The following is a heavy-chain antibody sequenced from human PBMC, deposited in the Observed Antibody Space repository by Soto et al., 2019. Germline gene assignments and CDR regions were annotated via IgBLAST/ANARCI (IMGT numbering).Heavy chain of an antibody. V-gene: IGHV4-4*07. J-gene: IGHJ5*02. CDR2: IYSSGGT. CDR1: GGAISGYY. Sequence: SETLSLTCTFSGGAISGYYWTWMRQSAGKGLEWIGRIYSSGGTKYNPSLKSRVTMSLDTSKNQFSLRLSSVTAADTAVYYCARGQRFSDSFDPWGQGTLVTVSS. D-gene: IGHD3-3*01. CDR3: ARGQRFSDSFDP.